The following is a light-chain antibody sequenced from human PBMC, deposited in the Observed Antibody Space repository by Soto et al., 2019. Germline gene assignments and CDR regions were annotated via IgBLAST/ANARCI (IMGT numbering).Light chain of an antibody. CDR2: KAS. CDR3: QPYNSYSRT. CDR1: QSISNW. J-gene: IGKJ1*01. Sequence: DIQMTQSPSTLSASVGDRVTITCRASQSISNWLAWYQQKPGKAPKLLIYKASSLESGVPSRFSGSGSGTEFSLTISSLQPDDFANYYCQPYNSYSRTFGQGTKVEI. V-gene: IGKV1-5*03.